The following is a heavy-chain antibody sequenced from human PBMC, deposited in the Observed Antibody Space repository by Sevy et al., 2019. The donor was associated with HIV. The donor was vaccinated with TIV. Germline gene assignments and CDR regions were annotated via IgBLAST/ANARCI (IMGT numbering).Heavy chain of an antibody. CDR2: ISSSSSTI. CDR1: GFTFSSYS. Sequence: GGSLRLSCAASGFTFSSYSMNWVRQAPGKGLEWVSHISSSSSTIYYADSVKGRFTISRDNAKNSLYLQMNSLRDEDTAVYYCARGELELQGTQMIYYYYGMDVWGQGTTVTVSS. D-gene: IGHD1-7*01. CDR3: ARGELELQGTQMIYYYYGMDV. J-gene: IGHJ6*02. V-gene: IGHV3-48*02.